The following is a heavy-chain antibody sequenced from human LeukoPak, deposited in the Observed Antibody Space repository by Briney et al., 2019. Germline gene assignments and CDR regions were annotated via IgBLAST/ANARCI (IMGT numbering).Heavy chain of an antibody. CDR2: ISGSGGST. V-gene: IGHV3-23*01. Sequence: GGTLRLSCAASGFTFSSYGMSWVRQAPGKGLEWVSAISGSGGSTYYADSVKGRFTISRDNSKNTLYLQMNSLRAEDTAVYYCARGVGSWFGELLFDYWGQGTLVTVSS. CDR1: GFTFSSYG. J-gene: IGHJ4*02. CDR3: ARGVGSWFGELLFDY. D-gene: IGHD3-10*01.